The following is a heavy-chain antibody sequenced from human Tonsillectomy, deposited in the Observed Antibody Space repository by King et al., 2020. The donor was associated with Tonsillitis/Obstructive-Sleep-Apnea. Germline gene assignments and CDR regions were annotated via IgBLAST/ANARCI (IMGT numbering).Heavy chain of an antibody. J-gene: IGHJ5*01. D-gene: IGHD3-10*01. CDR3: ASPGFYYGSGSSSWFDS. CDR2: ITPMFGTS. Sequence: QLVQSGPEVRKPGSSVKLSCKSSGGTSSSHALSWVRLAPGQGLQWMGGITPMFGTSRYAQTFQDRLTITADESTTTAYMELSSLRSEDTAVYYCASPGFYYGSGSSSWFDSWGQGTLVTVSS. CDR1: GGTSSSHA. V-gene: IGHV1-69*12.